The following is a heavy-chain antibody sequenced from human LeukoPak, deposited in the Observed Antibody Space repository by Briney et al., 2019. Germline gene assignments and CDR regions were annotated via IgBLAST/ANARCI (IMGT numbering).Heavy chain of an antibody. V-gene: IGHV4-59*08. D-gene: IGHD3-22*01. CDR3: ARVNSYYYDSQNAFDI. J-gene: IGHJ3*02. Sequence: SETLSLTCTVSGDSISNYYWSWIRQPPGKGLEWIGYIYYSGSTNYNPSLKSRVTISVDTSKNHFSLKLSSVTAADTAVYYCARVNSYYYDSQNAFDIWGQGTMVTVSS. CDR1: GDSISNYY. CDR2: IYYSGST.